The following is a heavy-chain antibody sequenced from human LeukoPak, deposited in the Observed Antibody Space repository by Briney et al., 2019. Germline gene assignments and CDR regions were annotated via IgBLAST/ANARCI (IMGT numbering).Heavy chain of an antibody. D-gene: IGHD6-19*01. J-gene: IGHJ4*02. CDR3: ARGGAVGTADY. CDR1: GFTFSSYW. Sequence: GGSLRLSCAASGFTFSSYWMSWVRQAPGKGLEWVANINEDGGDKYYVDSVKGRFTISRDNAKNSLYLQMNSPRAEDTAVYYCARGGAVGTADYWGQGTLVTVSS. CDR2: INEDGGDK. V-gene: IGHV3-7*01.